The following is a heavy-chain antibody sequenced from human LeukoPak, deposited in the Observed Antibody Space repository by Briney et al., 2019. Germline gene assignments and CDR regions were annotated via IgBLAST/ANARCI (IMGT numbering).Heavy chain of an antibody. CDR1: GGSISSLY. V-gene: IGHV4-59*08. J-gene: IGHJ4*02. D-gene: IGHD6-6*01. Sequence: KPSETLSLTCSVSGGSISSLYWSWIRQPPGKGLEWIGYIYYTGSTNYNPSLKSRVTMFVDMSKNQFSLRLSSVTAADTAVYYCARHRAYSSSSSFDYWGQGTLVTVSS. CDR3: ARHRAYSSSSSFDY. CDR2: IYYTGST.